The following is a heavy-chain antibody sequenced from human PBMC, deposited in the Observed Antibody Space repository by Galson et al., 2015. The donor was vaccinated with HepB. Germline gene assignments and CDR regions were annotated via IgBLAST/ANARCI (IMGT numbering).Heavy chain of an antibody. V-gene: IGHV5-10-1*01. CDR3: ARHVSGRFQRQQLVQLLDY. CDR2: IDPSDSYT. Sequence: QSGAEVKKPGESLRISCKGSGYSFTSYWISWVRQMPGKGLEWMGRIDPSDSYTNYSPSFQGHVTISADKSISTAYLQWSSLKASDTAMYYCARHVSGRFQRQQLVQLLDYWGQGTLVTVSS. J-gene: IGHJ4*02. CDR1: GYSFTSYW. D-gene: IGHD6-13*01.